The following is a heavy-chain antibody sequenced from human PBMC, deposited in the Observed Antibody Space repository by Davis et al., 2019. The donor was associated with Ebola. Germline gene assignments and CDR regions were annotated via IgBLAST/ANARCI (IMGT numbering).Heavy chain of an antibody. D-gene: IGHD3-3*01. J-gene: IGHJ6*04. Sequence: GESLKISCAASGFTFSRNWMTWVRQAPGKGLEWVSSISSSSSYIYYADSVKGRFTISRDNAKNSLYLQMNSLRAEDTAVYYCARDDYDFWGGYSPVYYYGMDVWGKGTTVTVSS. CDR1: GFTFSRNW. CDR3: ARDDYDFWGGYSPVYYYGMDV. V-gene: IGHV3-21*01. CDR2: ISSSSSYI.